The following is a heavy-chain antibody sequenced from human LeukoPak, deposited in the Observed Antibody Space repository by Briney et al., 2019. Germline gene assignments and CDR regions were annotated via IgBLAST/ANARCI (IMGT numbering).Heavy chain of an antibody. CDR1: GFTFSSYS. CDR2: ISGSGGST. CDR3: AKTAAAGPIYDAFDI. V-gene: IGHV3-23*01. D-gene: IGHD6-13*01. Sequence: GRSLRLSCAASGFTFSSYSMSWVRQAPGKGLEWVSAISGSGGSTYYADSVKGRFTISRDNSKNTPYLQMNSLRAEDTAVYYCAKTAAAGPIYDAFDIWGQGTMVTVSS. J-gene: IGHJ3*02.